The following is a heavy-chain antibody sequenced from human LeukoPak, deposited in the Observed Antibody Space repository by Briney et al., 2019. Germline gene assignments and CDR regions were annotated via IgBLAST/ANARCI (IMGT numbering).Heavy chain of an antibody. CDR3: ARRRYYSLDY. V-gene: IGHV3-7*01. D-gene: IGHD1-26*01. Sequence: PGGSLRLSCTASGFIFSNCWMTWVRQAPGKGLEWVANIKQDGSDEYCVDSVKGRFTISRDNAKNSLYLQMNSLRAEDTAVYYCARRRYYSLDYWGQGTLVTVSS. J-gene: IGHJ4*02. CDR1: GFIFSNCW. CDR2: IKQDGSDE.